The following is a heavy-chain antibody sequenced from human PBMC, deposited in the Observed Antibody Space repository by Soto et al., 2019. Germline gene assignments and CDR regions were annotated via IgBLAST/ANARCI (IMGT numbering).Heavy chain of an antibody. CDR2: ISGSGGNA. Sequence: EVQLLESGGGLVQPGGSLRLSCAASGFTFSSYAMSWVRQAPGKGLEWVSSISGSGGNAYYADSVKGRFTISRDNSKNTLRLQMNSLRADDPAVYYCAKDGASGSYPPYYYYGMDVWGQGTTVTLSS. J-gene: IGHJ6*02. CDR3: AKDGASGSYPPYYYYGMDV. V-gene: IGHV3-23*01. CDR1: GFTFSSYA. D-gene: IGHD1-26*01.